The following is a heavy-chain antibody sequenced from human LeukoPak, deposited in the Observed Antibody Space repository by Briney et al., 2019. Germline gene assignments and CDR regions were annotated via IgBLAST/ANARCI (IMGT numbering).Heavy chain of an antibody. D-gene: IGHD3-22*01. J-gene: IGHJ4*02. Sequence: PGGSLRLSCAASGFNFTTYGMHWVRQAPGKGLEWVALVWYDGSIKYYTDSVKGRFTISRDNSKNTLFLQMSGLRAEDTAVYYCAREGWGYNDGRGSFDYWGQGTLVTVSS. CDR3: AREGWGYNDGRGSFDY. CDR2: VWYDGSIK. V-gene: IGHV3-33*01. CDR1: GFNFTTYG.